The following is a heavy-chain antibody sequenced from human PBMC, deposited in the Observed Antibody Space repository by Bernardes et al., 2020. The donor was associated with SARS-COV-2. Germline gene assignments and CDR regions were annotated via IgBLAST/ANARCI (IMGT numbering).Heavy chain of an antibody. CDR1: GYTLSELS. CDR2: FDPEDGET. J-gene: IGHJ1*01. Sequence: ASVKVSCKVSGYTLSELSMHWVRQDPGKGLEWMGGFDPEDGETIYAQKFQGRVTMTEDTSTDTAYMELSSLRSEDTAVYYCATDFPAVAGFEFQHWGQGTLVTVSS. D-gene: IGHD6-19*01. CDR3: ATDFPAVAGFEFQH. V-gene: IGHV1-24*01.